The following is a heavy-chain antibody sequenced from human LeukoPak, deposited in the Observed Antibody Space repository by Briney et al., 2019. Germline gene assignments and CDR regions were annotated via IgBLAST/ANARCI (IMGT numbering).Heavy chain of an antibody. D-gene: IGHD6-19*01. CDR1: GSTFSSYE. Sequence: PGGSLRLSCAASGSTFSSYEMNWVRQAPGKGLEWVSYISNSDNNRTYADSVKGRFTISRDNAKHSLYLDMNSLRADDTAVYYCAREIVSAVAGNFDYWGRGTLVTVYS. V-gene: IGHV3-48*03. CDR3: AREIVSAVAGNFDY. CDR2: ISNSDNNR. J-gene: IGHJ4*02.